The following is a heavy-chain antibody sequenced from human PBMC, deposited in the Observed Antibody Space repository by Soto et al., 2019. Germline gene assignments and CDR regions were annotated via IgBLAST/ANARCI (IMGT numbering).Heavy chain of an antibody. D-gene: IGHD4-17*01. CDR2: IYYSGST. CDR1: GCSISSYY. J-gene: IGHJ5*02. CDR3: ARVREFYGGSFDP. V-gene: IGHV4-59*01. Sequence: PSETLSLTCTVSGCSISSYYWSWIRQPPGKGLEWIGYIYYSGSTNYNPSLKSRVTISVDTSKNQFSLKLSSVTAADTAVYYCARVREFYGGSFDPWGQGTLVTVSS.